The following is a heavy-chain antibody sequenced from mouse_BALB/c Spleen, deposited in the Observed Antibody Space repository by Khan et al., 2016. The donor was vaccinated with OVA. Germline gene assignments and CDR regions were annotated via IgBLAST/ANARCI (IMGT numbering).Heavy chain of an antibody. CDR1: GYTFTDYY. CDR2: ISPGSGDT. V-gene: IGHV1-77*01. J-gene: IGHJ3*01. D-gene: IGHD1-2*01. Sequence: QVQLQQSGAELARPGASVKLSCKASGYTFTDYYINWVKQRTGQGLEWIGEISPGSGDTYYNERFKGKATLTADKSSSTAYLQLSSLTSEASAVYFCARSNYFCYTFSYWGLGTLVTVSA. CDR3: ARSNYFCYTFSY.